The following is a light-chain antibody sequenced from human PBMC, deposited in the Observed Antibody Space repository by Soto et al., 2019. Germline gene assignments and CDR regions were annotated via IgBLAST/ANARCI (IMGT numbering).Light chain of an antibody. CDR3: QEYNDAKS. CDR1: RTVASNS. V-gene: IGKV3-20*01. CDR2: DSS. J-gene: IGKJ1*01. Sequence: ETVLTQSPGTLSLSPGERATLSCRASRTVASNSVAWSQQKAGQAPRLLIFDSSNRTTGIPNRFSGRESGTDFTLTISRLEPEDFAEYYCQEYNDAKSFGQGTRVEVK.